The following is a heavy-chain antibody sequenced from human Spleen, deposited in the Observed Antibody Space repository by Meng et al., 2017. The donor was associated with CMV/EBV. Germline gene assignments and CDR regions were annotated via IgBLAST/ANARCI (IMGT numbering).Heavy chain of an antibody. D-gene: IGHD1-20*01. J-gene: IGHJ5*02. Sequence: WMRHAPGQGLHWMGGIIPLLGRTNYAQKFQGRVTITADKSMTTVFMELTSLRSEDTALYYCARDRYNWNERWFDPWGQGTLVTVSS. CDR2: IIPLLGRT. V-gene: IGHV1-69*10. CDR3: ARDRYNWNERWFDP.